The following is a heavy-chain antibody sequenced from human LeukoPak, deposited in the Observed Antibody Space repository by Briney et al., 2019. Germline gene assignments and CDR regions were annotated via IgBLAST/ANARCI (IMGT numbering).Heavy chain of an antibody. CDR1: GFTFRTYS. CDR3: ARAPSPLAVAGTDY. CDR2: ISSSSSYI. J-gene: IGHJ4*02. Sequence: PGGSLRLPCAASGFTFRTYSMNWVRQAPGKGLEWVSSISSSSSYIYYADSVKGRFTISRDNAKNSLYLQMNSLRAEDTAVYYCARAPSPLAVAGTDYWGQGTLVTVSS. D-gene: IGHD6-19*01. V-gene: IGHV3-21*01.